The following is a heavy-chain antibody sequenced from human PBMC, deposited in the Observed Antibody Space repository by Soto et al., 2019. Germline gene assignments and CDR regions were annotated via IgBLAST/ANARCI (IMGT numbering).Heavy chain of an antibody. Sequence: HPGGSLRLSCAASGFTFSSYWMHWVRQAPGKGLVWVSQIRNDGRSTNYADSVKGRFTISRDNAKNTLYPQMNSLRAEGTAIYYCARGPRYDFDYWGQGSLVTVSS. CDR1: GFTFSSYW. J-gene: IGHJ4*02. CDR2: IRNDGRST. D-gene: IGHD1-1*01. V-gene: IGHV3-74*01. CDR3: ARGPRYDFDY.